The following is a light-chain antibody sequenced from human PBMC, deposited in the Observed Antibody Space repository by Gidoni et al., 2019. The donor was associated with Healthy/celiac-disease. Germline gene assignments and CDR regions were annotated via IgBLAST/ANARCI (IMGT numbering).Light chain of an antibody. CDR3: QSYDSSLSGSV. CDR1: SSNSGAGYD. CDR2: GHS. J-gene: IGLJ2*01. Sequence: QSVLTQPHSVSGAPGQRVTIPSTGSSSNSGAGYDVHWYQQLPGTAPQLLINGHSNRPSGVPDRFSGSKSGTSASLAITGLQAEDEADYYCQSYDSSLSGSVFGGGTKLTVL. V-gene: IGLV1-40*01.